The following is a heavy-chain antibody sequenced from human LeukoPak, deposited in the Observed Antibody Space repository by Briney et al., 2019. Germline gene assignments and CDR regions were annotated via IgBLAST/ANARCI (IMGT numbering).Heavy chain of an antibody. Sequence: SETLSLTCTVSGYSISSGYYWGWIRQPPGKGLEWIGEINHSGSTNYNPSLKSRVTISVDTSKNQFSLKLSSVTAADTAVYYCARVDSSSWYGNYYYYYMDVWGKGTTVTISS. D-gene: IGHD6-13*01. CDR3: ARVDSSSWYGNYYYYYMDV. J-gene: IGHJ6*03. CDR2: INHSGST. CDR1: GYSISSGYY. V-gene: IGHV4-38-2*02.